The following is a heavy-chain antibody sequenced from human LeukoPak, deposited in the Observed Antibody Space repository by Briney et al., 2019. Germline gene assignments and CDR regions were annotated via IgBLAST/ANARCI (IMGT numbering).Heavy chain of an antibody. J-gene: IGHJ5*02. CDR2: IFHSGST. D-gene: IGHD3-22*01. Sequence: SETLSLTCTVSGGSISGYYWSWIRQPPGKGLEWIGYIFHSGSTSYNPSLKSRVTISVDMSKNQFSLRLSSVTAADAAVYYCARGVKTYYYDSSGYYNWFDPWGQGTLVTVSS. V-gene: IGHV4-59*08. CDR1: GGSISGYY. CDR3: ARGVKTYYYDSSGYYNWFDP.